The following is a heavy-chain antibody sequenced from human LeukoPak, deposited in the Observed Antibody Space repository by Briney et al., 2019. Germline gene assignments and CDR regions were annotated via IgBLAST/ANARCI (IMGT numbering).Heavy chain of an antibody. CDR2: IKQDGSEK. CDR1: GFTFSSYW. V-gene: IGHV3-7*01. Sequence: GGSLRLSCAVSGFTFSSYWMSWVRQAPGKGLEWVANIKQDGSEKYYVDSVKGRFTISRDNAKSSLYLQMNSLRAEDTAVYYCARDAFSSGPDIDYWGQGTLVTVSS. J-gene: IGHJ4*02. D-gene: IGHD6-19*01. CDR3: ARDAFSSGPDIDY.